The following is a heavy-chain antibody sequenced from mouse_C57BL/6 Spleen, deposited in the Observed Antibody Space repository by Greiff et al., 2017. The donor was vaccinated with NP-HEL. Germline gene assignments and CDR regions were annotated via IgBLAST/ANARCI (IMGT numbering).Heavy chain of an antibody. CDR3: ARSYDGYYEAMDY. CDR2: ISSGSSTI. V-gene: IGHV5-17*01. J-gene: IGHJ4*01. Sequence: EVQLVESGGGLVKPGGSLKLSCAASGFTFSDYGMHWVRQAPEKGLEWVAYISSGSSTIYYADTVKGRFTISRDNAKNTLFLQMTSLRSEDTAMYYCARSYDGYYEAMDYWGQGTSVTVSS. CDR1: GFTFSDYG. D-gene: IGHD2-3*01.